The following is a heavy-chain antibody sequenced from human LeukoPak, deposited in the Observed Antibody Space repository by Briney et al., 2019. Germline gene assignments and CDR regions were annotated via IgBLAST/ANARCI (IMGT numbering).Heavy chain of an antibody. CDR1: GFTFSNYA. J-gene: IGHJ4*02. CDR3: AKAPANYVDTAMGTFDY. Sequence: GGTLRLSCAASGFTFSNYAMNWVRQPPGKGLEWVSAISSSGVSTYYADSVKGRFTISRDNSKNTLYLQMNSLRAEDTAVYYCAKAPANYVDTAMGTFDYWGQGTLVTVSS. CDR2: ISSSGVST. V-gene: IGHV3-23*01. D-gene: IGHD5-18*01.